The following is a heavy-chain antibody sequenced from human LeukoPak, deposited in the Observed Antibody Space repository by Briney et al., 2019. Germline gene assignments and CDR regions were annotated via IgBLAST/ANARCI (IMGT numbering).Heavy chain of an antibody. CDR2: IRRDGTQE. J-gene: IGHJ5*02. CDR1: GFTLSSYW. V-gene: IGHV3-7*01. CDR3: ARTHNWFDP. Sequence: GGSLRLSCAASGFTLSSYWMTWVRQAPGKGLEWVANIRRDGTQEHYVDSVEGRFTISRDNAKNSLFLQMNSLRAEDTAVYYCARTHNWFDPWGQGTLVTVSS.